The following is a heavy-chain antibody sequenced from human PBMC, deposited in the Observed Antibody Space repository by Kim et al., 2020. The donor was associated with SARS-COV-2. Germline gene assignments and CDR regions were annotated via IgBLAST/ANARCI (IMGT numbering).Heavy chain of an antibody. CDR1: GFRFHEYA. CDR3: AKDVCSSTSCPYNYYYGMDV. J-gene: IGHJ6*02. CDR2: ISADGDNT. V-gene: IGHV3-43*02. D-gene: IGHD2-2*01. Sequence: GGSLRLSYAASGFRFHEYAMHWVRQAPGKGLEWVSLISADGDNTYYADSVKGRFTISRDHSKNSLYLQMNSLRTEDTALYFCAKDVCSSTSCPYNYYYGMDVWGQGTTVIVSS.